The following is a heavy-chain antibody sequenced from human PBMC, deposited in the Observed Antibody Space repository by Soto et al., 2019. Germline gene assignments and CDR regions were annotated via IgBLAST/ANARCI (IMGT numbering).Heavy chain of an antibody. J-gene: IGHJ6*02. CDR2: LIPIFRTA. V-gene: IGHV1-69*13. CDR1: GGTFSSYA. D-gene: IGHD5-18*01. Sequence: SVKVSCKASGGTFSSYAISWVRPAPGRGLEWMGGLIPIFRTANYAQKFQGRVTITADECTSTAYMELSSLRSGVTAVYYCARVTPTVNTAIVMYYSYGMDVWAQRTTVTVS. CDR3: ARVTPTVNTAIVMYYSYGMDV.